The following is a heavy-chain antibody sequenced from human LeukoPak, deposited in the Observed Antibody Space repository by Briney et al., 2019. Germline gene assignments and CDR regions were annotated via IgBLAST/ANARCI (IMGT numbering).Heavy chain of an antibody. Sequence: GGSLRLSCAASGFSFSSFSMSWVRQAPGKGLEWVPAISPNCTSIYYADSVKGRFTISRDNAKNSLYLQMSSLRAEDTAMYYCAREPFCSGGNCYGVYYFDYWGEGTLVSV. CDR1: GFSFSSFS. J-gene: IGHJ4*02. CDR3: AREPFCSGGNCYGVYYFDY. CDR2: ISPNCTSI. D-gene: IGHD2-15*01. V-gene: IGHV3-21*01.